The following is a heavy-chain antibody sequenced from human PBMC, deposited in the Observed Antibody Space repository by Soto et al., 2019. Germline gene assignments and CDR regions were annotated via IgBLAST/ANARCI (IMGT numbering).Heavy chain of an antibody. CDR1: GFTFSSYS. Sequence: PGGSLRLSFAASGFTFSSYSMTWVRQSPGKGLEGVSSISSSSSYIYYADSVKGRFTISRDNAKNSLYLQMNSLRAEDTAVYYCARDGTQYSSSSDFDYWGQGTLVTVSS. J-gene: IGHJ4*02. CDR3: ARDGTQYSSSSDFDY. V-gene: IGHV3-21*01. CDR2: ISSSSSYI. D-gene: IGHD6-6*01.